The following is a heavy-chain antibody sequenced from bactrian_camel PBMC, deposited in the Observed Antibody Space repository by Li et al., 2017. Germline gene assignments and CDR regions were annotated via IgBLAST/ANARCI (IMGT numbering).Heavy chain of an antibody. D-gene: IGHD4*01. CDR3: AAEVACAEMPVFKRLDTVRYNY. V-gene: IGHV3S26*01. Sequence: VQLVESGGGSVQVGGSLNLSCVATPGYSYRTYCMAWFRQGPGKEREGVAFIDSGDERRGYADSVKGRFTISKDNTKKTLNLQMNDLKPEDTAMYYCAAEVACAEMPVFKRLDTVRYNYWGQGTQVT. CDR2: IDSGDERR. CDR1: GYSYRTYC. J-gene: IGHJ4*01.